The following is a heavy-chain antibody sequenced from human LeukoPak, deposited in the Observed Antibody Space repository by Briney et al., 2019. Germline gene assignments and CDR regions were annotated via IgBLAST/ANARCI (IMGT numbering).Heavy chain of an antibody. D-gene: IGHD6-19*01. Sequence: GGSLRLSCAASGFTFSSYRMNWVRQAPGKGLEWVSSISSSSSYIYYADSVKGRFTIPRDSAKNSLYLQMNSLRAEDTAVYYCARVGSSGLYDAFDIWGQGTMVTVSS. CDR1: GFTFSSYR. J-gene: IGHJ3*02. V-gene: IGHV3-21*01. CDR2: ISSSSSYI. CDR3: ARVGSSGLYDAFDI.